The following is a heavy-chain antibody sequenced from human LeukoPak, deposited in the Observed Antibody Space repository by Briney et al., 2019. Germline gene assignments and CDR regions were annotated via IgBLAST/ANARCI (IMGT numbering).Heavy chain of an antibody. V-gene: IGHV3-23*01. CDR2: MSGSGGRT. J-gene: IGHJ4*02. CDR1: GFTFSSYA. Sequence: GGSLRLXCAASGFTFSSYAMSWDRQAPGKGLEWVSAMSGSGGRTYYADSVKGRFTISRDNSKNTLYVQMNSLRAEDTVVYYCAKLGEAAAGTGYFDYWGQGTLVTVSS. CDR3: AKLGEAAAGTGYFDY. D-gene: IGHD6-13*01.